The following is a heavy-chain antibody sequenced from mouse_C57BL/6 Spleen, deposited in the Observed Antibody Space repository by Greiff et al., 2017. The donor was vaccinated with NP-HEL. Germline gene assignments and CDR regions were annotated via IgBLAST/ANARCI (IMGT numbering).Heavy chain of an antibody. CDR3: ARPDGYYFDY. CDR2: ISGGGGNT. D-gene: IGHD2-3*01. V-gene: IGHV5-9*01. J-gene: IGHJ2*01. Sequence: DVKLVESGGGLVKPGGSLKLSCAASGFTFSSYTMSWVRQTPEKRLEWVATISGGGGNTYYPDSVKGRFTISRDNAKNTLYLQMSSLRSEDTALYYCARPDGYYFDYWGQGTTLTVSS. CDR1: GFTFSSYT.